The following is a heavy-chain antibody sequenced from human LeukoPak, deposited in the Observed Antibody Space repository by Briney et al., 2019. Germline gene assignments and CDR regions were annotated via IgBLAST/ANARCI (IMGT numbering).Heavy chain of an antibody. V-gene: IGHV3-48*04. CDR2: ISSSRSTI. CDR1: GFTFSSYS. Sequence: PGGSLRLSCAASGFTFSSYSMNWVRQAPGKGLEWVSYISSSRSTIYYADSVKGRFTISRDNAKNSLYLQMNSLRAEDTAVYYCARDGLSGYAPVPFDYWGQGTLVTVSS. D-gene: IGHD5-12*01. J-gene: IGHJ4*02. CDR3: ARDGLSGYAPVPFDY.